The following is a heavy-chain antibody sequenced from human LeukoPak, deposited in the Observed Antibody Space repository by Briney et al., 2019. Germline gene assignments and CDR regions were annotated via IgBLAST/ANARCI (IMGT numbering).Heavy chain of an antibody. Sequence: SETLSLTCTVSGGSISSYYWSWIRQPPGKGLEWIGYIHYSGSTNYDPSLKSRVTISVDTPKNQLSLKLSSVTAADTAVYYCMRLDNSYPYGMDVWGQGTTVTVSS. CDR1: GGSISSYY. J-gene: IGHJ6*02. CDR3: MRLDNSYPYGMDV. D-gene: IGHD2-2*03. CDR2: IHYSGST. V-gene: IGHV4-59*08.